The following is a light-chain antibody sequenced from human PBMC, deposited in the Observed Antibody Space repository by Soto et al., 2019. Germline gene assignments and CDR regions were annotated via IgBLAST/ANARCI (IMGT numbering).Light chain of an antibody. Sequence: DIPMTQSPSTLSASVGDRVTITCRASQSISSWLAWYQQKPGKAPNLLIYDASSLESGVPSRFSGSGSGTEFTLTISSLQPDDFATYYCQQYDSYSPITFGQGTRLEIK. V-gene: IGKV1-5*01. J-gene: IGKJ5*01. CDR2: DAS. CDR1: QSISSW. CDR3: QQYDSYSPIT.